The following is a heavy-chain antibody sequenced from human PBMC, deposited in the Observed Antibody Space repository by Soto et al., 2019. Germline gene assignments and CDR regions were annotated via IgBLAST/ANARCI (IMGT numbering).Heavy chain of an antibody. CDR2: ISSDGSST. CDR3: ARAYSNIWDY. J-gene: IGHJ4*02. CDR1: GFTFSSYW. V-gene: IGHV3-74*01. D-gene: IGHD6-13*01. Sequence: EVQLVESGGGLFKPGGSLRLSSAASGFTFSSYWMHWVRKAPGEGLVWVSRISSDGSSTNYADSVKGRFTISRDNAKNTLYLQMNSLRAEDTAVYYCARAYSNIWDYWGQGTLVTVSS.